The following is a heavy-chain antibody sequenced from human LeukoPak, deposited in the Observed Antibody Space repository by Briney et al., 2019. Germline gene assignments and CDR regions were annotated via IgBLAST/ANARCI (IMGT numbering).Heavy chain of an antibody. V-gene: IGHV1-18*01. Sequence: GASVKVSCKASGYTFTSYGISWVRQAPGQGLEWMGWISAYNGNTNYAQKLQGRVTMTTDTSTSTAYMELSSLRSEDTAVYYCARVVSDYYDILTGYPLFDYWGQGTLVTVSS. J-gene: IGHJ4*02. CDR1: GYTFTSYG. D-gene: IGHD3-9*01. CDR2: ISAYNGNT. CDR3: ARVVSDYYDILTGYPLFDY.